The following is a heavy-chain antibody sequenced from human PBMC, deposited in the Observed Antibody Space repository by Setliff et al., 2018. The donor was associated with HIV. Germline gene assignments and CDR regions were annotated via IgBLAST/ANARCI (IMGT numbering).Heavy chain of an antibody. CDR2: FDPEDGET. J-gene: IGHJ3*02. Sequence: ASVKVSCKASGGIFSLYAINWVQQAPGKGLEWMGGFDPEDGETIYAQKFQGRVTMTEDTSTDTAYMDLSSLRSEETAVYYCATSNRAFDIWGQGTVVTVSS. CDR1: GGIFSLYA. V-gene: IGHV1-24*01. CDR3: ATSNRAFDI.